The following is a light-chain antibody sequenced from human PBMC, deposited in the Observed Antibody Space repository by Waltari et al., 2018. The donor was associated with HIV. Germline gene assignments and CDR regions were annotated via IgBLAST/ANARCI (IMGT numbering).Light chain of an antibody. CDR2: RNN. Sequence: QSVLTQPPSASGTPGQRVTISCSGSSSNIGSNYVYWYQQLPGTATKLLIYRNNQRPSGVPDRFSGSKSGTSASLAISVLRSEDEADYYCAAWDDSLSGLVVFGGGTKLTVL. V-gene: IGLV1-47*01. J-gene: IGLJ2*01. CDR3: AAWDDSLSGLVV. CDR1: SSNIGSNY.